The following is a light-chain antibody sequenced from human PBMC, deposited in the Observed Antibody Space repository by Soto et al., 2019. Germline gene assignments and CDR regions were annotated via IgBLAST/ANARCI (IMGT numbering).Light chain of an antibody. CDR3: QAWDSFTVV. Sequence: SYELTQPPSVSVSPGQTASITCSGDKLGDKYVCWYQQKPGQSPVLVIYQDTKRPSGIPERFSGSNSGNTATLTISGTQAMDEGDYYCQAWDSFTVVFGGGTKVTVL. CDR2: QDT. CDR1: KLGDKY. V-gene: IGLV3-1*01. J-gene: IGLJ2*01.